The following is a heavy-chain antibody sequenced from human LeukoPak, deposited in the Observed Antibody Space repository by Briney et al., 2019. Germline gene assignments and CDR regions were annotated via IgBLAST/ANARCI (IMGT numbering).Heavy chain of an antibody. V-gene: IGHV3-48*01. J-gene: IGHJ5*02. Sequence: GGSLRLSCAASGFTFSSYSMNWVRQARGKGLEWVSYISSASNTIYYADSVKGRFAISRDNAKNSLYLQMNSLRAEDTAMYYCARDGWFGDNNWFDPWGQGTLVTVSS. D-gene: IGHD3-10*01. CDR1: GFTFSSYS. CDR2: ISSASNTI. CDR3: ARDGWFGDNNWFDP.